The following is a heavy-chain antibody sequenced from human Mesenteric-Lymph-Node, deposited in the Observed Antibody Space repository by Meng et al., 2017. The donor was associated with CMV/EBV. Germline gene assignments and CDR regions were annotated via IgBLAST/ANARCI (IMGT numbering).Heavy chain of an antibody. J-gene: IGHJ6*02. CDR3: VRQKCGGDCDMDV. CDR1: GFTFSRYW. D-gene: IGHD2-21*01. V-gene: IGHV3-7*01. Sequence: GESLKISCEASGFTFSRYWMNWVRQAPGKGLQWVANIKQDGTEGYYVDSVKGRFTISRDNAKNSLYLQMDSLRVEDTAVYYCVRQKCGGDCDMDVWGQGTTVTVSS. CDR2: IKQDGTEG.